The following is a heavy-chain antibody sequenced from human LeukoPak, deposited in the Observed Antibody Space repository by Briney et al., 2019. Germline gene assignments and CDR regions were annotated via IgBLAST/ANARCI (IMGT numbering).Heavy chain of an antibody. CDR3: AKALGGYSGSFDAFDV. D-gene: IGHD1-26*01. J-gene: IGHJ3*01. Sequence: PGGSLRLSCAASGFTFSSYGMHWVRQAPGKGLEWVSAISGSGGSTYYADSVKGRFTISRENSKNTLFLQMNSLRADDTAVYYCAKALGGYSGSFDAFDVWGEGTIVTVSS. CDR2: ISGSGGST. V-gene: IGHV3-23*01. CDR1: GFTFSSYG.